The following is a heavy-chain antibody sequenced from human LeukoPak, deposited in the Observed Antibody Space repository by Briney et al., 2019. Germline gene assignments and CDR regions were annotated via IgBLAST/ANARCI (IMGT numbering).Heavy chain of an antibody. CDR1: DGSLSGYY. Sequence: SETLSLTCAVYDGSLSGYYWGWIRQPPGKGLEWIGEINHSGSTNYNPSLKSRVSISIDTSKNQFSLNLTSVTAADTAVYYCASRGRWGQGALVTVSS. CDR2: INHSGST. V-gene: IGHV4-34*01. CDR3: ASRGR. J-gene: IGHJ4*02. D-gene: IGHD1-26*01.